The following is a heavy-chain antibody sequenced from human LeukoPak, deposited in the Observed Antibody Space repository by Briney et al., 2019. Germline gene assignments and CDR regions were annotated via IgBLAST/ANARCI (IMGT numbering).Heavy chain of an antibody. V-gene: IGHV4-39*07. CDR3: ASSEYSSSSPDY. Sequence: KPSETLSLTCTVSGGSISSSSYYWGWIRQPPGKGLEWIGSIYYSGSTYYNPSLKSRVTISVDTSKNQFSLKLSSVTAADTAVYYCASSEYSSSSPDYWGQGTLVTVSS. J-gene: IGHJ4*02. CDR2: IYYSGST. D-gene: IGHD6-6*01. CDR1: GGSISSSSYY.